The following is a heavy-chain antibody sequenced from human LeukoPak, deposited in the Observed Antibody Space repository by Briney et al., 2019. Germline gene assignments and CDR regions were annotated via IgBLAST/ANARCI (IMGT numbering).Heavy chain of an antibody. CDR1: GFTVSSNY. CDR3: ARDNSFGRSIAAYLGYYYYYMDV. Sequence: GGSLRLACAASGFTVSSNYMSWVRQAPGKGLEWVSVIYSGGSTYYADSVKGRFTISRDNSKNTLYLQMNSLRAEDTAVYYCARDNSFGRSIAAYLGYYYYYMDVWGKGTTVTVSS. V-gene: IGHV3-53*01. J-gene: IGHJ6*03. CDR2: IYSGGST. D-gene: IGHD6-6*01.